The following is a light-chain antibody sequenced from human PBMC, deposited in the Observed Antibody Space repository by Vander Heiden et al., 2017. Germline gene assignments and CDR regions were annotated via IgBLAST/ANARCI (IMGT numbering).Light chain of an antibody. V-gene: IGKV4-1*01. CDR2: WAS. J-gene: IGKJ4*01. CDR3: QQYYSSPPT. CDR1: QSVLHSSNNKNY. Sequence: DIVMTQSPDSLAVSLGERATINCRSSQSVLHSSNNKNYLAWYQQKPGQPPKLLIYWASARQSGVPERFSGSGSGTDFTLTISSLQAEDVAVYYCQQYYSSPPTFGGGTKVEIK.